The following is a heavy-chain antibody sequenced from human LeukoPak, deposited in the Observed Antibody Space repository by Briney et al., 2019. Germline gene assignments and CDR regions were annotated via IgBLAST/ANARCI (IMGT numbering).Heavy chain of an antibody. V-gene: IGHV4-61*02. CDR2: IYTSGST. Sequence: SQTLSLTCAVSGGSISSGSYYWSWIRQPAGKGLEWTGRIYTSGSTNYNPSLKSRVTISVDTSKNQFSLKLSSVTAADTAVYYCARDRFLAYYYYMDVWGKGTTVTVSS. J-gene: IGHJ6*03. CDR3: ARDRFLAYYYYMDV. CDR1: GGSISSGSYY. D-gene: IGHD3-3*01.